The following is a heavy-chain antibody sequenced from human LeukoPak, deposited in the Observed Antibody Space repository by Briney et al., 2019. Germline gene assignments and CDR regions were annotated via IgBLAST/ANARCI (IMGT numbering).Heavy chain of an antibody. CDR2: IKQDGSEK. CDR3: ARVWSSSWYAKRTYYMDV. D-gene: IGHD6-13*01. J-gene: IGHJ6*03. CDR1: GFTFSSYW. V-gene: IGHV3-7*01. Sequence: PGGSLRLSCAASGFTFSSYWMSWVRQAPGKGLEWVANIKQDGSEKYYVDSVKGRFTISRDNAKNSLYLQMNSLRAEDTAVYYCARVWSSSWYAKRTYYMDVWGKGTTVTVSS.